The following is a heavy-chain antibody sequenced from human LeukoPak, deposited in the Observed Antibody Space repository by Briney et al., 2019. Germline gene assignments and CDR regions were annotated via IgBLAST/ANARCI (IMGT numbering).Heavy chain of an antibody. V-gene: IGHV3-21*01. D-gene: IGHD4-17*01. CDR1: GFTFSAYS. CDR3: ASGDYGDYAIY. J-gene: IGHJ4*02. Sequence: WGSLRLSCAASGFTFSAYSMNWVRQAPGKGLEWVSSISGSSSYIYYADSVKDRFTISRDNAKNSLYLQMNSLRAEDTAVYYCASGDYGDYAIYWGQGTLVTVSS. CDR2: ISGSSSYI.